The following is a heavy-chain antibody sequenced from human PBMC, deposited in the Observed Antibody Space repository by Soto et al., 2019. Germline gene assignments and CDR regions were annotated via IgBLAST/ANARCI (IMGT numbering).Heavy chain of an antibody. J-gene: IGHJ6*02. CDR2: ISTYNGDT. V-gene: IGHV1-18*01. CDR3: ACGGTFFGNDFYGMDV. D-gene: IGHD3-3*01. CDR1: GYTFTRSG. Sequence: ASVKVSCKASGYTFTRSGISWVRQAPGQGLEWMGWISTYNGDTNSAQTFQGRVTMTTDTSTSTAHLEVRRLRSDATAVYYCACGGTFFGNDFYGMDVGGQGTTDTVSS.